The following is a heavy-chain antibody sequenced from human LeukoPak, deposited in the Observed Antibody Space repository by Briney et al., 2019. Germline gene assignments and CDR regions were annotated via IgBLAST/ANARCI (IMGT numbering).Heavy chain of an antibody. D-gene: IGHD5-24*01. J-gene: IGHJ4*02. CDR3: AKDDGWVQYAN. Sequence: GGSLRLSCAASGFTFSSYAMSWVRQAPGKGLEWVSGISYSGGSTYSADSVKGRFTISRDNSKNTLFLQMNSLRAVDTAVYYCAKDDGWVQYANWGQGTLVTVSS. V-gene: IGHV3-23*01. CDR1: GFTFSSYA. CDR2: ISYSGGST.